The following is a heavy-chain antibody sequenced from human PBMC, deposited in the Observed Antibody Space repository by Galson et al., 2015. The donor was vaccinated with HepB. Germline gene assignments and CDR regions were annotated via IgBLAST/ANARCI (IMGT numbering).Heavy chain of an antibody. CDR3: ARDGPSYYNDTSGYYVGY. D-gene: IGHD3-22*01. V-gene: IGHV3-23*01. CDR1: ESTFRSDA. CDR2: ILGRGCST. Sequence: SLRLSCAASESTFRSDAMSWVRQAPGKGLEWVSVILGRGCSTTYADSVKGRFTISRDNSKNTLYLQMNSLRSEDTAVFYCARDGPSYYNDTSGYYVGYWGQGTLVTVSS. J-gene: IGHJ4*02.